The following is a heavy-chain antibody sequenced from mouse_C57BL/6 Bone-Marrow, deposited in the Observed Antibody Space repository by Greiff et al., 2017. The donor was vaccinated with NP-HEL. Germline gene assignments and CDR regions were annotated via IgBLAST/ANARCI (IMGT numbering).Heavy chain of an antibody. J-gene: IGHJ4*01. CDR2: INYDGSST. D-gene: IGHD2-1*01. Sequence: VESEGGLVQPGSSMKLSCTASGFTFSDYYMAWVRQVPEKGLEWVANINYDGSSTYYLDSLKSRFIISRDNAKNILYLQMSSLKSEDTATYYCARVGNYEGAMDYWGQGTSVTVSS. CDR3: ARVGNYEGAMDY. CDR1: GFTFSDYY. V-gene: IGHV5-16*01.